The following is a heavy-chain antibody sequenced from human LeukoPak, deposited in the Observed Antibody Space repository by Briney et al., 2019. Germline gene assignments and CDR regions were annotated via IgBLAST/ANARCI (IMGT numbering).Heavy chain of an antibody. Sequence: SETLSLTCSVSGGSISSISYYWGWIRQPPGKGLEWIGSIYYSGSTNYNPSLKSRVTISIDTSKNQFSLKLSSVTAADTAVYYCARQPSSWFTSFDSWGQGTLVTVSS. CDR3: ARQPSSWFTSFDS. CDR2: IYYSGST. V-gene: IGHV4-39*01. D-gene: IGHD6-13*01. J-gene: IGHJ4*02. CDR1: GGSISSISYY.